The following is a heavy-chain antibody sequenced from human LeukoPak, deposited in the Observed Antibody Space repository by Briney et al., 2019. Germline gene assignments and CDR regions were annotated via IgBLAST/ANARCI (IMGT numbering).Heavy chain of an antibody. CDR2: IYYSGST. CDR3: ARVGVVVAATTYYYYMDV. Sequence: SETLSLTCTVSGGSISSSSYYWGWIRQPPGKGLEWIGSIYYSGSTYYNASLKSRVTISVDTSKNQFSLKLSSVTAADTAVYYCARVGVVVAATTYYYYMDVWGKGTTVTVSS. J-gene: IGHJ6*03. V-gene: IGHV4-39*07. D-gene: IGHD2-15*01. CDR1: GGSISSSSYY.